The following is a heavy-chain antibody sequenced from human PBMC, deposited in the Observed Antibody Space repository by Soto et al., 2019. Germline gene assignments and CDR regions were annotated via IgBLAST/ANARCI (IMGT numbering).Heavy chain of an antibody. Sequence: GGSLRLSCAASGFTFSSYDMHWVRQATGKGLEWVSAIGTAGDTYYPGSVKGRFTISRENAKNSLYLQMNSLRAEDTAVYYCARAAVGAIDENWFDPWGQGTLVTVSS. D-gene: IGHD1-26*01. CDR1: GFTFSSYD. CDR3: ARAAVGAIDENWFDP. CDR2: IGTAGDT. V-gene: IGHV3-13*01. J-gene: IGHJ5*02.